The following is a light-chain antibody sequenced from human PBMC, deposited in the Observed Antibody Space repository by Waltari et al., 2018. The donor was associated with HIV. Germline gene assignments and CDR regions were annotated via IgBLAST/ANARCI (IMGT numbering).Light chain of an antibody. Sequence: EIVMTQSPATLSVSPGERATLSSRASQSVSTNLAWYQQKPGQAPRLLIFSASARAAGIPARFSGSGSGTDFTLTIAGPQSEDCAVYYCQHYNNRPPLTFGQGTRLEI. V-gene: IGKV3-15*01. CDR1: QSVSTN. CDR3: QHYNNRPPLT. J-gene: IGKJ5*01. CDR2: SAS.